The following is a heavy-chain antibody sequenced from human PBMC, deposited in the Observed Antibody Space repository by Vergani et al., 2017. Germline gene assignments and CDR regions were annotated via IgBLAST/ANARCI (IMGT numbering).Heavy chain of an antibody. D-gene: IGHD2-21*02. CDR2: IGKDGINT. V-gene: IGHV3-30*02. CDR1: GFTFSNFG. Sequence: QVQLVESAGGVVQPGGSLRLSCAASGFTFSNFGMHWIRQAPGKGLEWLAYIGKDGINTRYRDAVNGRFTVSRDNSKDILYLQMDRLRSADTALYYCAKYLRDSTDRLPNSWGTGTLVIVSS. J-gene: IGHJ4*02. CDR3: AKYLRDSTDRLPNS.